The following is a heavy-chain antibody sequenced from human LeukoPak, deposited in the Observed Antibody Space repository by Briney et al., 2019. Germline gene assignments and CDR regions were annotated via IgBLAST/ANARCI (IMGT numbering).Heavy chain of an antibody. Sequence: SETLSLTCAGYGGSFRGYYWSWIRQPPGRGLEWIGEINHSGSTNYNPSLKSRVTISVDTSKNQFSLKLSSVTAADTAVYYCAREGSSSMYYFDYWGQGTLVTVSS. V-gene: IGHV4-34*01. CDR2: INHSGST. J-gene: IGHJ4*02. CDR1: GGSFRGYY. CDR3: AREGSSSMYYFDY. D-gene: IGHD6-6*01.